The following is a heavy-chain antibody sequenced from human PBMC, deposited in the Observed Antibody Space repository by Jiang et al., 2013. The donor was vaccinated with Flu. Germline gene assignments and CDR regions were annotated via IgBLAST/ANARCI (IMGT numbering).Heavy chain of an antibody. J-gene: IGHJ6*03. V-gene: IGHV1-69*15. CDR1: GVTFSNSG. CDR3: ARSPSSSWSYYYYYMDV. D-gene: IGHD6-13*01. Sequence: SGAEVKKPGSSVKVSCKASGVTFSNSGISWVRQAPGQGLEWMGRFIPVFGTSDYAQKFQGRVTITADESMSTAYMELSSLTSEDTAVYYCARSPSSSWSYYYYYMDVWGKGTTVTVSS. CDR2: FIPVFGTS.